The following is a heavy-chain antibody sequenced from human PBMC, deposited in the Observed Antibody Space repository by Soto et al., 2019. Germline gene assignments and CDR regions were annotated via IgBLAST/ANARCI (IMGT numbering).Heavy chain of an antibody. V-gene: IGHV1-18*01. D-gene: IGHD6-13*01. J-gene: IGHJ6*04. CDR1: GYTFTSYG. Sequence: ASVKVSCKASGYTFTSYGISWVRQAPGQGLEWMGWISAYNGNTDYAQKLQGRVTMTTDTSTSTAYMELRSLRSDDTAVYYCARDGWIAAAGTLDVWGKGTTVTVSS. CDR2: ISAYNGNT. CDR3: ARDGWIAAAGTLDV.